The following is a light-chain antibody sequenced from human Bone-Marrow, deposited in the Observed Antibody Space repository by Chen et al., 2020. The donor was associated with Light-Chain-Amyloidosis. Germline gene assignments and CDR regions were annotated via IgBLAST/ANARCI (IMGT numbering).Light chain of an antibody. Sequence: QSVLTQPPSVSAPPGQRVPISCSGSNSNIGNNRVSWYRQVPGTAPKLLNYDNDKRPAGIPDRFAASKSGASATLVITGLQTGDEADYFCGTWDTGLSAGVFGGGTKLTVL. CDR3: GTWDTGLSAGV. CDR2: DND. V-gene: IGLV1-51*01. J-gene: IGLJ3*02. CDR1: NSNIGNNR.